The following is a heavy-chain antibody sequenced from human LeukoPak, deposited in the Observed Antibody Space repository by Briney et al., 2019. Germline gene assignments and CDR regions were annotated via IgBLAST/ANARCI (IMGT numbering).Heavy chain of an antibody. CDR3: ARDSIRQQLYYFDY. CDR1: GFPFSSYD. CDR2: MQYDGSIK. Sequence: GGSLRLSCAASGFPFSSYDMHWVRQAPGKGLEWVAFMQYDGSIKYYADSVKGRFTISRDNSKNTLYLQMDRLRADDTAVYFCARDSIRQQLYYFDYWGRGTLVTVSS. V-gene: IGHV3-30*02. J-gene: IGHJ4*02. D-gene: IGHD6-13*01.